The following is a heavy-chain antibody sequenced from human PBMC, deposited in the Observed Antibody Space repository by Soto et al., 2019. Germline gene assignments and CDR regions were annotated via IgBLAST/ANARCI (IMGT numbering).Heavy chain of an antibody. D-gene: IGHD3-10*01. J-gene: IGHJ5*02. CDR3: ARAGVYYYGSGRLRFPGWFDP. V-gene: IGHV4-4*07. CDR2: IYTSGST. Sequence: RQPAGKGLEWIGRIYTSGSTNYNPSLKSRVTMSVDTSKNQFSLKLSSVTAADTAVYYCARAGVYYYGSGRLRFPGWFDPWGQGTLVTVSS.